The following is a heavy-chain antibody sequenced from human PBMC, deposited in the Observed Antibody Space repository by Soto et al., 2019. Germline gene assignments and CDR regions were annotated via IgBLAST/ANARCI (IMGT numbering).Heavy chain of an antibody. CDR2: ISGSGGST. D-gene: IGHD6-6*01. J-gene: IGHJ5*02. V-gene: IGHV3-23*01. CDR1: GFTFSSYA. CDR3: AKDSSSSVNWFDP. Sequence: EVQLLESGGGLVQPGGSLRLSCAASGFTFSSYAMSWVRQAPGKGLEWVSAISGSGGSTYYADSVKGRFTISRDNSKNTLYLQTKSLRAEDTAVYYCAKDSSSSVNWFDPWGQGTLVTVSS.